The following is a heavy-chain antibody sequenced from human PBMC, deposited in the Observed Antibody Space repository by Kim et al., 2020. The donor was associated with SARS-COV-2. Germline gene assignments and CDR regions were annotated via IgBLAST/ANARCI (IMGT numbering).Heavy chain of an antibody. CDR1: GGSISSSSYY. Sequence: SETLSLTCTVSGGSISSSSYYWGWIRQPPGKGLEWIGSIYYSGSTYYNPSLKSRVTISVDTSKNQFSLKLSSVTAADTAVYYCARQPRAAAGIDYWGQGTLVTVSS. J-gene: IGHJ4*02. CDR3: ARQPRAAAGIDY. D-gene: IGHD6-13*01. V-gene: IGHV4-39*01. CDR2: IYYSGST.